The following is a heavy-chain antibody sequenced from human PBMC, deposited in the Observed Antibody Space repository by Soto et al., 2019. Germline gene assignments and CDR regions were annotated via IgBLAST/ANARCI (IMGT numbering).Heavy chain of an antibody. V-gene: IGHV4-59*01. CDR3: ARAYSSSWAYFDY. Sequence: SETLSLTCTVSGGSISSYYWSWIRQPPGKGLEWIGYIYYSGSTNYNPSLKSRVTISVDTSKNQFSLKLSSVTAADTAVYYCARAYSSSWAYFDYWGQGTLVTVS. J-gene: IGHJ4*02. CDR2: IYYSGST. D-gene: IGHD6-13*01. CDR1: GGSISSYY.